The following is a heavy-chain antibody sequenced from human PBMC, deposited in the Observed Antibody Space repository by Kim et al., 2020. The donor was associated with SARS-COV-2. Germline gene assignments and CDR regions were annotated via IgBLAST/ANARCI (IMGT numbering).Heavy chain of an antibody. CDR3: ARAGVDIVATIMDY. D-gene: IGHD5-12*01. CDR2: ISSSSSYI. V-gene: IGHV3-21*01. CDR1: GFTFSSYS. J-gene: IGHJ4*02. Sequence: GGSLRLSCAASGFTFSSYSMNWVRQAPGKGLEWVSSISSSSSYIYYADSVKGRFTISRDNAKNSLYLQMNSLRAEDTAVYYCARAGVDIVATIMDYWGQGTLVTVSS.